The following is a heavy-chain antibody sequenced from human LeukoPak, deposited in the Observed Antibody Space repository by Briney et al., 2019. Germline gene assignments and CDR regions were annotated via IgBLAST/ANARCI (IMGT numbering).Heavy chain of an antibody. CDR1: GFTFSSYE. D-gene: IGHD3-22*01. Sequence: GGSLRLSCAASGFTFSSYEMNWVRQAPGKGLEWVSYISSSGSTIYYADSVKGRFTISRDNSKNSLYLQMNSLRAEDTALYYCAKDGLHYYDSGNYYYMDVWGKGTTVTVSS. J-gene: IGHJ6*03. CDR2: ISSSGSTI. V-gene: IGHV3-48*03. CDR3: AKDGLHYYDSGNYYYMDV.